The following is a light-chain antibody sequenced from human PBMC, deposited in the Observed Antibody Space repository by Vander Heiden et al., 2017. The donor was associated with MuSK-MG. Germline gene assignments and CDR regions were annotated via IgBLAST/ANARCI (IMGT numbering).Light chain of an antibody. J-gene: IGLJ2*01. CDR3: SSYTSSNTLV. Sequence: QSALTHPAALSGSPGQSFTLPCPGTSSDIGGYNYVSWYQQNPGKAPKLMIYDVSNRPSGVSNRFSGSKSGNTASLTISGLQPEDEADYYCSSYTSSNTLVFGGGTKLTVL. CDR1: SSDIGGYNY. CDR2: DVS. V-gene: IGLV2-14*03.